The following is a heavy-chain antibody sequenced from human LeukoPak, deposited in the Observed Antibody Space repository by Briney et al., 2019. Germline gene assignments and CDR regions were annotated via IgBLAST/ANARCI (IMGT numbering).Heavy chain of an antibody. J-gene: IGHJ4*02. CDR2: IYPGDSDT. Sequence: GESLKISCKGSGYSFTTYWIGWGRQLPGKGLDWMGIIYPGDSDTRYTPSFQGQVTISVDKSISTAYLQWSSLKASDTAMYYCARGIQLWSFDYWGQGTLVTVSS. D-gene: IGHD5-18*01. V-gene: IGHV5-51*01. CDR3: ARGIQLWSFDY. CDR1: GYSFTTYW.